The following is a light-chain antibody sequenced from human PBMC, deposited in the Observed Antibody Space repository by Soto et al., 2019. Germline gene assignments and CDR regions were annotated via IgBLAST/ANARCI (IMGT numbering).Light chain of an antibody. CDR2: GAS. Sequence: EIVLTQSPATLSLSPGERATLSCRASQSVSSYLAWYQQKPVQAPRLLIYGASSRATGIPDRFSGSGSGTEFTLTISSLQSEDFAVYYCQQYNNWPPWTFGQGTKVDIK. CDR3: QQYNNWPPWT. V-gene: IGKV3D-15*01. CDR1: QSVSSY. J-gene: IGKJ1*01.